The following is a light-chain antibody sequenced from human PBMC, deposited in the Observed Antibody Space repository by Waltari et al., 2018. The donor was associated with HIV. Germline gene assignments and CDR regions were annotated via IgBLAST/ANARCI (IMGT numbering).Light chain of an antibody. V-gene: IGLV2-14*01. J-gene: IGLJ1*01. Sequence: QSALTQPASVSGSPGQSVTISCPGTSSDIGGYNYVSWYQQHPGKAPKLIISEVSNRPPGVSDRFSGSKSGNTASLTISGLQAEDEADYYCCSYTSTTAFDVFGTGTRVSVL. CDR3: CSYTSTTAFDV. CDR2: EVS. CDR1: SSDIGGYNY.